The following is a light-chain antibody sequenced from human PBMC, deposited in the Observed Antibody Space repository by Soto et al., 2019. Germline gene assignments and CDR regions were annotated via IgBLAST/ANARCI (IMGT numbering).Light chain of an antibody. J-gene: IGKJ4*01. CDR2: DAS. V-gene: IGKV3-20*01. Sequence: EFVLTQSPGTLSLSPGERATLSCRASQTVRNNYLAWYQQKPGQAPRLLIYDASSRASGIPDRFSGSGSGTDFTLTISRLEPEDFAVYYCQQYVSSSLTFGQGTKGDIK. CDR1: QTVRNNY. CDR3: QQYVSSSLT.